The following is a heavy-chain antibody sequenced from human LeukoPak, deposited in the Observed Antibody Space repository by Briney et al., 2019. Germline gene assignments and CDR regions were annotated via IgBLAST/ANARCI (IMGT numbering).Heavy chain of an antibody. D-gene: IGHD2-2*01. J-gene: IGHJ4*02. CDR2: IFHSGSA. V-gene: IGHV4-38-2*01. CDR1: GYSISSGYY. CDR3: ARGWDCSITSCYAIDY. Sequence: PETLSLTCAVSGYSISSGYYWGWIRQPPGKGLEWIGSIFHSGSAYYNPSLKSRVTISIDTSKNQFSLKLSSVAAADTAVYYCARGWDCSITSCYAIDYWGQGTLVTVSS.